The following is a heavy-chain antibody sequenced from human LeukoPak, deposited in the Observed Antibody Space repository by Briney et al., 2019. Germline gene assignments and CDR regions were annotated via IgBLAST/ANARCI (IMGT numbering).Heavy chain of an antibody. CDR1: GFTFSSYW. J-gene: IGHJ4*02. CDR2: IASDGSST. Sequence: GGSLRLSCAASGFTFSSYWMNWVRQAPGKGLVWVSRIASDGSSTTYADSVKGRFSISRDNAKNTLYLQMNSLRVEDTAVYYCARDGEWLSDFDYWGQGTLVTVSS. V-gene: IGHV3-74*01. D-gene: IGHD3-3*01. CDR3: ARDGEWLSDFDY.